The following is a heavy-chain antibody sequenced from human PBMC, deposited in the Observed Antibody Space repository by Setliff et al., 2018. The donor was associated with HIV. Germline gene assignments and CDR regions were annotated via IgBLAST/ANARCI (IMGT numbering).Heavy chain of an antibody. CDR1: GGSMSNYY. V-gene: IGHV4-59*01. J-gene: IGHJ4*02. CDR2: IFHTGSS. D-gene: IGHD4-17*01. CDR3: ASLTDYGGDSGGH. Sequence: KPSETLSLTCSVSGGSMSNYYWSWVRQPPGKGLEWMGDIFHTGSSTYNPSLKSRVSLSVDTSKNQFSLRLSAVTAADTAVYYCASLTDYGGDSGGHWGQGTLVTVSS.